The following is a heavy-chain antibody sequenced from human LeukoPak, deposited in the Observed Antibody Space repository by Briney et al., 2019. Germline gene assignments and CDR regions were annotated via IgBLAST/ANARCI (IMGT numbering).Heavy chain of an antibody. CDR1: GFTVSSYA. CDR2: ISSSSSAI. CDR3: ARENWDIVAVPMDV. J-gene: IGHJ6*04. D-gene: IGHD2-2*01. Sequence: GGSLRLSCAASGFTVSSYAMNWVRQAPGKGLEWIAYISSSSSAIYYADSVTGRFTISRDNVKNLLYLQMNSLRPEDTAVYYCARENWDIVAVPMDVWGKGTTVTVSS. V-gene: IGHV3-48*01.